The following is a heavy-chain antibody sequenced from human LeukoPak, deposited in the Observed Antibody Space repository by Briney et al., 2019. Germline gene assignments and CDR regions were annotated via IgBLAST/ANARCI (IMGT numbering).Heavy chain of an antibody. J-gene: IGHJ4*02. CDR1: GFTFSSYA. CDR3: AKDRAIVVVALDY. Sequence: GGSLRPSCAASGFTFSSYAMSWVRQAPGKGLEWVSAISGSGGSTYYADSVKGRFTISRDNSKNTLYLQMNSLRAEGTAVYYCAKDRAIVVVALDYWGQGTLVTVSS. CDR2: ISGSGGST. D-gene: IGHD2-2*01. V-gene: IGHV3-23*01.